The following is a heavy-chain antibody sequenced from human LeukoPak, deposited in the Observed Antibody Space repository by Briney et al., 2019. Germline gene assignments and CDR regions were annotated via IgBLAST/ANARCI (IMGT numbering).Heavy chain of an antibody. D-gene: IGHD2-2*01. J-gene: IGHJ4*02. CDR1: GYTFTSYG. Sequence: ASVKVSCKASGYTFTSYGISWVRQAPGQGLEWMGWMNPNSGNTGYAQKFQGRVTMTRNTSISTAHMELSSLRSEDTAVYYCARILPAARRNDWSFIIDNWGQGTLATVSS. CDR2: MNPNSGNT. CDR3: ARILPAARRNDWSFIIDN. V-gene: IGHV1-8*02.